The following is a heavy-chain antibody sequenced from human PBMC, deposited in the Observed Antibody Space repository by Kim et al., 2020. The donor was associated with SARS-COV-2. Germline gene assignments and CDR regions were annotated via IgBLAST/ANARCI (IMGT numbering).Heavy chain of an antibody. D-gene: IGHD6-19*01. J-gene: IGHJ6*02. CDR1: GGTFSSYA. Sequence: SVKVSCKASGGTFSSYAISWVRQAPGQGLEWMGRIIPILGIANYAQKFQGRVTITADKSTSTAYMELSSLRSEDTAVYYCARGAEVAVAWGGNYYYGMDVWGQGTTVTVSS. CDR3: ARGAEVAVAWGGNYYYGMDV. V-gene: IGHV1-69*04. CDR2: IIPILGIA.